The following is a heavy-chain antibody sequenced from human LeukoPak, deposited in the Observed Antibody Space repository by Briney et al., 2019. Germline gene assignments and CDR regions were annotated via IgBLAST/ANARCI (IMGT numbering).Heavy chain of an antibody. D-gene: IGHD3-3*01. CDR1: GGTFSSYA. CDR3: ARVSDFWSGNWFDP. J-gene: IGHJ5*02. V-gene: IGHV1-69*05. CDR2: IIPIFGTA. Sequence: SVKVSCKASGGTFSSYAIRWVRQAPGQGLEWMGGIIPIFGTANYAQKFQGRVTITTDESTSTAYMELSSLRSEDTAVYYCARVSDFWSGNWFDPWGQGTLVTVSS.